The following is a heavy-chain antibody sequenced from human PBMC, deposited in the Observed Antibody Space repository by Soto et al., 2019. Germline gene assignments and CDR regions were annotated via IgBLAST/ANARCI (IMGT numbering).Heavy chain of an antibody. Sequence: ASVKVPCKASGGTFSIYAISWVRQAPGQGLEWMGWMNPNSGNTGYAQKFQGRVTMTRNTSISTAYMELSSLRSEDTAVYYCARTLYGDNVDYWGQGTLVTVSS. CDR3: ARTLYGDNVDY. D-gene: IGHD4-17*01. J-gene: IGHJ4*02. CDR1: GGTFSIYA. V-gene: IGHV1-8*02. CDR2: MNPNSGNT.